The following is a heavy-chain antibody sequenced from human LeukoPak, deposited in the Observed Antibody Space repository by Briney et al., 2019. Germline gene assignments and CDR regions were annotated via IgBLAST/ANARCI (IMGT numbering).Heavy chain of an antibody. Sequence: GGSLRLSCAASGFSLSGYWMTWVRQAPGKGLEWVANIKDDGSRKHDVDSARGRFTISRDNAKNSLYLDMNSLRAEDTAVYYCARDLSGWELQEYWGQGTLVTVSS. V-gene: IGHV3-7*01. CDR1: GFSLSGYW. CDR2: IKDDGSRK. CDR3: ARDLSGWELQEY. D-gene: IGHD1-26*01. J-gene: IGHJ4*02.